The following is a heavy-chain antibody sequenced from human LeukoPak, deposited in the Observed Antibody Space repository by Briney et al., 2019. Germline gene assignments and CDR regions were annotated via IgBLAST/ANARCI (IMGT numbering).Heavy chain of an antibody. Sequence: SETLSLTCTVSGGSISSSSYYWGWIRQPPGKGLEWIGSIYYSGSTYYDPSLKSRVTISVDTSKNQFSLKLSSVTAADTAVYYCARQGITMIVVVTGGMDVWGQGTTVTVSS. CDR3: ARQGITMIVVVTGGMDV. CDR1: GGSISSSSYY. CDR2: IYYSGST. J-gene: IGHJ6*02. V-gene: IGHV4-39*01. D-gene: IGHD3-22*01.